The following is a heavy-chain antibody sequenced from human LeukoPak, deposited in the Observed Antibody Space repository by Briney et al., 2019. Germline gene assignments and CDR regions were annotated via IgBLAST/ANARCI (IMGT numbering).Heavy chain of an antibody. Sequence: PGGSLRLSCAASGFTFSSYSMNWVRQAPGKGLEWVSYISSSSSTIYYADSVKGRFTISRDNAKNSLYLQMNSLRAEDTAVYYCARDTMVRGVIMAYWGQGTLVTVSS. V-gene: IGHV3-48*01. CDR3: ARDTMVRGVIMAY. D-gene: IGHD3-10*01. CDR1: GFTFSSYS. CDR2: ISSSSSTI. J-gene: IGHJ4*02.